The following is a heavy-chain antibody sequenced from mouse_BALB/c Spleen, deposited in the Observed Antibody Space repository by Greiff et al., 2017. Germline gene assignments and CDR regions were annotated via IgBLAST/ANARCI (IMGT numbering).Heavy chain of an antibody. Sequence: VQLQQSGPELVKPGASVKISCTASGYTFTDYNMHWVKQSHGKSLEWIGYIYPYNGGTGYTQKFKSKATLTVDNSSSTAYMELRSLTSEDSAVYYCTRESYGNAMDYWGQGTSVTVSS. CDR3: TRESYGNAMDY. V-gene: IGHV1S29*02. CDR2: IYPYNGGT. CDR1: GYTFTDYN. D-gene: IGHD2-1*01. J-gene: IGHJ4*01.